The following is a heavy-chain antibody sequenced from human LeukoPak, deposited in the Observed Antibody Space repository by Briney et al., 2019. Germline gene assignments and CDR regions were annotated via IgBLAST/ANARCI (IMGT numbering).Heavy chain of an antibody. D-gene: IGHD6-19*01. J-gene: IGHJ4*02. CDR3: AKFIAVAGNDY. V-gene: IGHV3-30*18. Sequence: PGGSLRLSCAASGFTFSSNAMNWVRQAPGKGLEWVAVISYDGSNKYYADSVKGRFTISRDNSKNTLYLQMNSLRAEDTAVYYCAKFIAVAGNDYWGQGTLVTVSS. CDR2: ISYDGSNK. CDR1: GFTFSSNA.